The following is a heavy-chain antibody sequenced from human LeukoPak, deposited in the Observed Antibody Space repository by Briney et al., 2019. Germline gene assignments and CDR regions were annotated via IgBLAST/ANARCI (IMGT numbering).Heavy chain of an antibody. Sequence: SETLSLTCSVCDGSINGYYWNWIRQPPGGGLEWIGCIHPSGSAHYNPSLKNRVTISLDTSSNRFFLNINSVAAADTALYYCARGIDAYKVAYWGQGTLVTASS. J-gene: IGHJ4*02. CDR1: DGSINGYY. V-gene: IGHV4-4*07. D-gene: IGHD5-24*01. CDR2: IHPSGSA. CDR3: ARGIDAYKVAY.